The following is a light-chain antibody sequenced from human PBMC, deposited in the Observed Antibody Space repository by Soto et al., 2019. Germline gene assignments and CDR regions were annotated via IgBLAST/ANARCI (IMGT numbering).Light chain of an antibody. CDR3: GAYTDSDSPWV. J-gene: IGLJ3*02. Sequence: QSALTRPAFVSGSPGQSITISCTGTYSGVGSYNYVSWFQQHPGKAPQLIIYEVSNRPLGISNRFSASKSGNTASLTISGLQAEDEADYYCGAYTDSDSPWVFGGGTKLTVL. CDR1: YSGVGSYNY. CDR2: EVS. V-gene: IGLV2-14*01.